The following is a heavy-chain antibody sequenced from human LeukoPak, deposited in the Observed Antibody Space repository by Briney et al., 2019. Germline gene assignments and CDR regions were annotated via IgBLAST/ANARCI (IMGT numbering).Heavy chain of an antibody. D-gene: IGHD6-6*01. CDR2: INPNSGGT. Sequence: ASVKVSRKASGYTFTGYYMHWVRQAPGQGLEWMGWINPNSGGTNYAQKFQGRVTMTRDTSISTAYMELSRLRSDDTAVYYCARAGRRSSSRFYYYYYYMDVWGKGTTVTISS. V-gene: IGHV1-2*02. J-gene: IGHJ6*03. CDR1: GYTFTGYY. CDR3: ARAGRRSSSRFYYYYYYMDV.